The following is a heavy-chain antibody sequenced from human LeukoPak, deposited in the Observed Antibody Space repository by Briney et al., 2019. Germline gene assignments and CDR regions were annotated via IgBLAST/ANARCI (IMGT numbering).Heavy chain of an antibody. CDR2: ISDSGFNT. J-gene: IGHJ4*02. CDR1: GFSFSNYA. CDR3: AKGLKEGRPWGLNYFDN. V-gene: IGHV3-23*01. D-gene: IGHD2-21*02. Sequence: GGSLRLSCAASGFSFSNYAMSWVRQAPGKGLEWVSIISDSGFNTYYTDSVRGRFTASRDNPKNTLYPQMNSLRAEDTALYYCAKGLKEGRPWGLNYFDNWGQGTLVTVSS.